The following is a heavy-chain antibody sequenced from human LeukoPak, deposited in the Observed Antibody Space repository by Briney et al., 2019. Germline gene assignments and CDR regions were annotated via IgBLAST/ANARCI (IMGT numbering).Heavy chain of an antibody. D-gene: IGHD2/OR15-2a*01. CDR1: GYSIRCGYY. V-gene: IGHV4-38-2*02. CDR2: INHSGST. Sequence: SETLSLTCTVSGYSIRCGYYWSWIRQPPGKGLEWIGEINHSGSTNYNPSLKSRVTISVDTSKSQFSLRLSSVTAADTAVYYCARHKSITYDAFDIWGQGTMVTVSS. J-gene: IGHJ3*02. CDR3: ARHKSITYDAFDI.